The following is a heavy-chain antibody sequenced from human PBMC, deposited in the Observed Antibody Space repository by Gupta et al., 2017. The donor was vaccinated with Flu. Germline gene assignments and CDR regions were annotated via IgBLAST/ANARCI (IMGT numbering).Heavy chain of an antibody. J-gene: IGHJ4*02. CDR1: GFTFSSYG. CDR2: ISGSSGTT. Sequence: ASGFTFSSYGMSWVRQAPGKGLEWVSAISGSSGTTYYADSVKGRFTISRDNSKNTLYLQMNSLRAEDTAVYYCAKAEVVVITFYDYWGQGTLVTVSS. V-gene: IGHV3-23*01. CDR3: AKAEVVVITFYDY. D-gene: IGHD3-22*01.